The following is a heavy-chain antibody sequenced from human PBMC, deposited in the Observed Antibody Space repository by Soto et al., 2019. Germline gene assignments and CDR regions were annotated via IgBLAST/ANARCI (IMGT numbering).Heavy chain of an antibody. D-gene: IGHD4-17*01. CDR3: ARDRERAMTTVAKGFQH. J-gene: IGHJ1*01. CDR1: GFTFSSYG. Sequence: PVGSLRLSCAASGFTFSSYGMHWVRQAPGKGLEWVAVIWYDGSNKYYADSVKGRFTISRDNSKNTLYLQMNSLRAEDTAVYYCARDRERAMTTVAKGFQHWGQGTLVTVSS. CDR2: IWYDGSNK. V-gene: IGHV3-33*01.